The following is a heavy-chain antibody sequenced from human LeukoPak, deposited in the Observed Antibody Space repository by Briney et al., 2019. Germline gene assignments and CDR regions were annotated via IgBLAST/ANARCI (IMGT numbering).Heavy chain of an antibody. J-gene: IGHJ5*02. Sequence: ASVKVSCKASGGTFSSNAISWVRQTPGQGLEWMGGIIPIFGTANYAQKFQGRVTITTDESTSTAYMELSSLRSEDTAVYYCARAGWQLLYTNWFDPWGQGTLVTVSS. CDR2: IIPIFGTA. CDR3: ARAGWQLLYTNWFDP. V-gene: IGHV1-69*05. D-gene: IGHD6-6*01. CDR1: GGTFSSNA.